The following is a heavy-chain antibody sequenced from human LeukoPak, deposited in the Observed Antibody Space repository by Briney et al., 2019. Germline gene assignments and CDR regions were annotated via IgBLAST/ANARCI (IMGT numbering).Heavy chain of an antibody. CDR3: AKQSYARSLGE. Sequence: GGSLRLSCTTSGSPFRDFSMTWVRQAPGQGLEWISTTDSGGTSTYYAESVKGRFTISRDNSKDALYLQMSSLRVEDTAIYYCAKQSYARSLGEGGPGTLVTVSS. J-gene: IGHJ4*02. D-gene: IGHD2-8*01. CDR1: GSPFRDFS. V-gene: IGHV3-23*01. CDR2: TDSGGTST.